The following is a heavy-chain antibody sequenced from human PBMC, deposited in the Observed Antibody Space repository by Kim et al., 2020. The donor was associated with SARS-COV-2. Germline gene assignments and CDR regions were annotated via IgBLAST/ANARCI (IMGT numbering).Heavy chain of an antibody. CDR1: GFTVSSNY. CDR2: IYSGGST. V-gene: IGHV3-53*01. CDR3: ATVGAAAGTNWYFDV. D-gene: IGHD6-13*01. Sequence: GGSLRLSCAASGFTVSSNYMSWVRQAPGKGLEWVSIIYSGGSTYYADSVKGRFTISRDNSRNTLYFQMNSLRAEDTAVYYCATVGAAAGTNWYFDVWGRGTLVTVSP. J-gene: IGHJ2*01.